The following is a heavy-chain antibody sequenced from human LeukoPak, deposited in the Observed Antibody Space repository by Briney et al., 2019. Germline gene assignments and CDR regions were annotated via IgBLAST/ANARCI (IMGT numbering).Heavy chain of an antibody. D-gene: IGHD2-15*01. V-gene: IGHV4-34*01. CDR3: ARLLLSHYFDY. CDR1: GGSFSGYY. Sequence: SETLSLTCAVYGGSFSGYYWSWIRQPPGKGLGWIGEINHSGSTNYNPSLKSRVTISVDTSKNQFSLKLSSVTAADTAVYYCARLLLSHYFDYWGQGTLVTVSS. J-gene: IGHJ4*02. CDR2: INHSGST.